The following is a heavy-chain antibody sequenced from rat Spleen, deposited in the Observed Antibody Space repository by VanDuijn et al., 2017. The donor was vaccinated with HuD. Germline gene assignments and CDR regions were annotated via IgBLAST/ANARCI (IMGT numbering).Heavy chain of an antibody. CDR2: IWSGGST. CDR3: TRDPGGTTFFDY. Sequence: QVQLRESGPGLVQPSQTLSLTCTVSGFSLTRYGVSWVCQPPGKGLEWIGAIWSGGSTDYNSALKSRLSISRDTSKSQVFLKMNSLQTDDTGTYYCTRDPGGTTFFDYWGQGVTVTVSS. J-gene: IGHJ2*01. D-gene: IGHD1-5*01. CDR1: GFSLTRYG. V-gene: IGHV2-4*01.